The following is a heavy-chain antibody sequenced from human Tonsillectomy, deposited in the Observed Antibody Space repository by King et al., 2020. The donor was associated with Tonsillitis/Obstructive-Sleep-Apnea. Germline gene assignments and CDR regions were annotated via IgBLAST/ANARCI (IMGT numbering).Heavy chain of an antibody. Sequence: SGFDLVQPGGSLKLSCAASWFTFSASSMHWFRQASGKGLEWFGRIRSKANTYATAYSASLKGRFTLSRDDSKNTAYLQMNSLTAEDTAVYYCSPEGTGFGSWGQGTLVTVS. J-gene: IGHJ4*02. V-gene: IGHV3-73*01. CDR2: IRSKANTYAT. CDR1: WFTFSASS. D-gene: IGHD1-1*01. CDR3: SPEGTGFGS.